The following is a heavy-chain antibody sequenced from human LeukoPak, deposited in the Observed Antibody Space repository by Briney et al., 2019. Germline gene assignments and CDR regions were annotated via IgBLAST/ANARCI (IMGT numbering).Heavy chain of an antibody. CDR2: ISYDGSNK. CDR3: AREAIIAAAGMEFDY. CDR1: GFTFSSYA. V-gene: IGHV3-30-3*01. D-gene: IGHD6-13*01. Sequence: GGSLRLSCAASGFTFSSYAMHWVRQAPGKGLEWVAVISYDGSNKYYADSVKGRLTISRDNSKNTLYLQMNSLRAEDTAVYYCAREAIIAAAGMEFDYWGQGTLVTVSS. J-gene: IGHJ4*02.